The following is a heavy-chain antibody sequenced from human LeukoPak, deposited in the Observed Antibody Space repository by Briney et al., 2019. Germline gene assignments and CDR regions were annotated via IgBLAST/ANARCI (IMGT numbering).Heavy chain of an antibody. J-gene: IGHJ4*02. CDR3: TRGEGYADFDS. Sequence: SETLSLTCTVSFGSIRPYYWSWIRQPPGKTLEWIGYIYYSGSTDYNPSLKSRVTISLDTSKNQFSLNLSSVTTADTAVYYCTRGEGYADFDSWGQGTLVTVSS. CDR2: IYYSGST. D-gene: IGHD3-16*01. V-gene: IGHV4-59*01. CDR1: FGSIRPYY.